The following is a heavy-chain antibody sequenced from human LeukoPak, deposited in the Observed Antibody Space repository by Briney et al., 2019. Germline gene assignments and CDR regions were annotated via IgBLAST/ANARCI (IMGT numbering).Heavy chain of an antibody. V-gene: IGHV4-34*01. CDR3: ARGRYYDSSGYYLPPFDY. D-gene: IGHD3-22*01. Sequence: PSETLSLTCAVSGGSFSGYYWSWIRKPPGPGLGSIGEINHCGRTSSNPSLKSRVTISVDTSKNQSSMKLSSVTAADTAVYYWARGRYYDSSGYYLPPFDYWGQGTLVTVSS. J-gene: IGHJ4*02. CDR2: INHCGRT. CDR1: GGSFSGYY.